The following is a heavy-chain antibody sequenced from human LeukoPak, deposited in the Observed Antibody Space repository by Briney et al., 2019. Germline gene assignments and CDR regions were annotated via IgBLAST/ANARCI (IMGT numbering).Heavy chain of an antibody. D-gene: IGHD2-2*01. CDR3: ARRTKTRYCSSTSCQRNWFDP. CDR2: ISSSSSYI. J-gene: IGHJ5*02. CDR1: GFTFSSYS. Sequence: PGGSLRLSCAASGFTFSSYSMNWVRQAPGKGLEWVSSISSSSSYIYYADSVKGRFTISRDNAKNSLYLQMNSLRAEDTAVYYCARRTKTRYCSSTSCQRNWFDPWGQGTLVPVSS. V-gene: IGHV3-21*01.